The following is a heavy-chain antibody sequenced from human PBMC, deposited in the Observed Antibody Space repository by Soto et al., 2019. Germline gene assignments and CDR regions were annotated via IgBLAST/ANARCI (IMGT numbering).Heavy chain of an antibody. D-gene: IGHD3-22*01. CDR1: GFTVSSNY. CDR2: IYSGGST. J-gene: IGHJ1*01. V-gene: IGHV3-53*01. Sequence: EVQLVESGGGLIQPGGSLRLSCAASGFTVSSNYMSWVRQAPGKGPGWVSVIYSGGSTYYADSVKGRFTISRDNSKNTLYLQMNSLRAEDTAVYYCARDRVESGYPEYFQHWGQGTLVTVSS. CDR3: ARDRVESGYPEYFQH.